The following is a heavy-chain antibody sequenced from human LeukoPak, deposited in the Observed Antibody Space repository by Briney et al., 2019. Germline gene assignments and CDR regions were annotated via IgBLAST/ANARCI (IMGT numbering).Heavy chain of an antibody. CDR2: ISYDGSNK. D-gene: IGHD4-17*01. V-gene: IGHV3-30-3*01. CDR3: ARARSVGAFDI. J-gene: IGHJ3*02. CDR1: GFTFSSYA. Sequence: ERSLRLSCAASGFTFSSYAMHWVRQAPGKGLEWVAVISYDGSNKYYADSVKGRFTISRDNSKNTLYLQMNSLRAEDTAVYYCARARSVGAFDIWGQGTMVTVSS.